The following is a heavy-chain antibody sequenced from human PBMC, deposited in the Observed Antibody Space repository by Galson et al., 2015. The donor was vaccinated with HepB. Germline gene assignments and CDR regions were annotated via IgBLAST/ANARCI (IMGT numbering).Heavy chain of an antibody. J-gene: IGHJ6*02. V-gene: IGHV3-9*01. CDR3: AKEYYDFGSAPASNYYYYGMDV. CDR2: ISWNSGSI. Sequence: SLRLSCAASGFTFDDYAMHWVRQAPGKGLEWVSGISWNSGSIGYADSVKGRFTISRDNAKNSLYLQMNSLRAEDTALYYCAKEYYDFGSAPASNYYYYGMDVWGQGTTVTVSS. D-gene: IGHD3-3*01. CDR1: GFTFDDYA.